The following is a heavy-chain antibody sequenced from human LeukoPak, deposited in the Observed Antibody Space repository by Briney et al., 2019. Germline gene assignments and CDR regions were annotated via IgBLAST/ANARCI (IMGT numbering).Heavy chain of an antibody. CDR2: IIPIFGTA. D-gene: IGHD3-22*01. Sequence: ASVKVSCKASGGTFSSYAISWVRQAPGQGLEWMGGIIPIFGTANYAQKFQGRVTITADKSTSTAYMELSSLRSEDTAVYYCARDTTDYYDSSGYYLAYYYYYGMDVWGQGTTVTVSS. CDR3: ARDTTDYYDSSGYYLAYYYYYGMDV. J-gene: IGHJ6*02. V-gene: IGHV1-69*06. CDR1: GGTFSSYA.